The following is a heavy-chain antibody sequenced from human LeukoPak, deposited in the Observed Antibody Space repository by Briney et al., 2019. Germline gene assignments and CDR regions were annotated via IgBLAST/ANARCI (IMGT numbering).Heavy chain of an antibody. Sequence: GESLKISCKGSGYSFTSYWIGWVRQMPGKGLEWMGIIYPGDSDTRYSPSFRGQVTISADKSISTAYLQWSSLKASDTAIYFCARHKEMATITSSDYWGLGTLVTVSS. J-gene: IGHJ4*02. V-gene: IGHV5-51*01. CDR3: ARHKEMATITSSDY. CDR2: IYPGDSDT. CDR1: GYSFTSYW. D-gene: IGHD5-24*01.